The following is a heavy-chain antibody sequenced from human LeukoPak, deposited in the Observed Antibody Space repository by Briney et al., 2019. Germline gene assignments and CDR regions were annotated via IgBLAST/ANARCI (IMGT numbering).Heavy chain of an antibody. D-gene: IGHD6-19*01. CDR2: ISAYNGNT. CDR3: ARDSPGIAVAGRFDP. CDR1: GYTFTTYG. J-gene: IGHJ5*02. V-gene: IGHV1-18*01. Sequence: GASVKVSCKASGYTFTTYGFSWVRQAPGQGLEWMGWISAYNGNTNYAQKLQGRVTMTTDTSTSTAYMELRSLRSDDTAVYYCARDSPGIAVAGRFDPWGQGTLVTVSS.